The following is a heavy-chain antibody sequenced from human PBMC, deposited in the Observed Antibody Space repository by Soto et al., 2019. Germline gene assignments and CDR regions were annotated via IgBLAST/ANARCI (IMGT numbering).Heavy chain of an antibody. D-gene: IGHD5-12*01. CDR3: AKEGGDVVATITKGYYYMDF. CDR1: GFTFSSYG. CDR2: ISYDGSNK. J-gene: IGHJ6*03. V-gene: IGHV3-30*18. Sequence: GGSLRLSCAASGFTFSSYGMHWVRQAPGKGLEWVAVISYDGSNKYYADAVKGRFTISRDNSNNPVYRQMNSLRAEDTAVYYCAKEGGDVVATITKGYYYMDFWGKGTTVTVSS.